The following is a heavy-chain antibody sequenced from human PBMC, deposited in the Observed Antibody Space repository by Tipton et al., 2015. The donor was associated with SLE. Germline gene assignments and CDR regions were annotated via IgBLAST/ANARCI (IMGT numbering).Heavy chain of an antibody. CDR3: ARDHYGSLDY. J-gene: IGHJ4*02. Sequence: TLSLTCTVSGGSISGYYWSWVRQPAGKGLEWIGHSSGSATYNPSLKSRVTISVDTSKNQFSLKMTSVTAADTAVYYCARDHYGSLDYWGQGMLVTVSS. V-gene: IGHV4-4*07. D-gene: IGHD3-16*01. CDR1: GGSISGYY. CDR2: SSGSA.